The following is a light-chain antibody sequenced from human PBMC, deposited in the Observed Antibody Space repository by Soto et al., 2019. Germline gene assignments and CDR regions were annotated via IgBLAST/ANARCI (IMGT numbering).Light chain of an antibody. CDR3: QQSYSTPYT. CDR2: GAS. CDR1: QTIKRY. Sequence: DIQMTQSPSSLSASVGDGVTVTCRASQTIKRYLNWYQQKAGEAPKVLISGASSLESGVPSRFSGSGSGTDFILTISNLQPEDFATYYCQQSYSTPYTFGQGTKVEIK. V-gene: IGKV1-39*01. J-gene: IGKJ1*01.